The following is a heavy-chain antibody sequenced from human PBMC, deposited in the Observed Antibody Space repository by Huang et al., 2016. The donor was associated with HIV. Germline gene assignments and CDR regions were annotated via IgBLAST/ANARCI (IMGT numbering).Heavy chain of an antibody. CDR1: GFTFSSYW. J-gene: IGHJ4*02. CDR3: ARGSRQGKYYYGSGTAY. CDR2: MKRDGSST. D-gene: IGHD3-10*01. Sequence: EVQLVESGGGLVQPGGSLRLSCAASGFTFSSYWMHWVRQVPGKGRVVGSQMKRDGSSTSYADSVKGRFTISRDNAKNTLYLKMNSLRAEDTAVYYCARGSRQGKYYYGSGTAYWGQGTLVTVSS. V-gene: IGHV3-74*01.